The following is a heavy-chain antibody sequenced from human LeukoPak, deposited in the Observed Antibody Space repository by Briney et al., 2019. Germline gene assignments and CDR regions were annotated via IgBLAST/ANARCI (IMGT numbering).Heavy chain of an antibody. CDR1: GFTFSSYS. V-gene: IGHV3-23*01. Sequence: GGSLRLSCAASGFTFSSYSMSWVRQAPGKGLEWVLGISGSGGSTDYADSVKGRFTISRDNSKNTLYLQMNSLRVEDTAVYYCAKDPGYQVVYCFDYWGQGTLVTVSS. D-gene: IGHD2-2*01. CDR2: ISGSGGST. CDR3: AKDPGYQVVYCFDY. J-gene: IGHJ4*02.